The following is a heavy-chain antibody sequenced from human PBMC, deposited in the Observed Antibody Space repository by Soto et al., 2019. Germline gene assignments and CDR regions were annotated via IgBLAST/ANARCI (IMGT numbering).Heavy chain of an antibody. V-gene: IGHV3-48*01. CDR1: GFTFSSYS. Sequence: GGSLRLSCAASGFTFSSYSMNWVRQAPGKGLQWVSNISSSSSTIYYADSGKGPVTIYSDNAKNSLYLQMISLRAEDTAVYYCASYLEPRGNDYWGQGTLVTVSS. CDR2: ISSSSSTI. CDR3: ASYLEPRGNDY. J-gene: IGHJ4*02. D-gene: IGHD1-1*01.